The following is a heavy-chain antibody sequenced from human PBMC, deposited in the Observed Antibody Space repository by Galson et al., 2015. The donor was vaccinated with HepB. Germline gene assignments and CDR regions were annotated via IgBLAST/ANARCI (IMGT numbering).Heavy chain of an antibody. J-gene: IGHJ4*02. Sequence: SLRLSCAASGFTFSNYAMGWVRQAPGKALEWVSSVSGSGASTYYADSVKGRFTISGDNSKDTLYLQMNSLRAEDTALYYCAKYRSRQSGYEEFDYWGQGTLVTVSS. CDR3: AKYRSRQSGYEEFDY. D-gene: IGHD5-12*01. CDR2: VSGSGAST. V-gene: IGHV3-23*01. CDR1: GFTFSNYA.